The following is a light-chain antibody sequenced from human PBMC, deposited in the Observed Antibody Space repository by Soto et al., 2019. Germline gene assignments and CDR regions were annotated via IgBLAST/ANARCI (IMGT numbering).Light chain of an antibody. CDR3: QKYNSYSGA. J-gene: IGKJ2*01. V-gene: IGKV1-5*03. CDR2: KAS. Sequence: DIQMTQSPSTLSASVGDRVTITCRASQSISSWLAWYQQKPGKAPKLLIYKASSLESGVPSRFRCSGSGTEFTITISSMQPDDFATHYCQKYNSYSGAFGQGTKLEIK. CDR1: QSISSW.